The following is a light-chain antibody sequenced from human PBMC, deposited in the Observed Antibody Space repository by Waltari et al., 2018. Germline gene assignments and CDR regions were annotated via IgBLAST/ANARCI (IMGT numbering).Light chain of an antibody. CDR1: SSDVGGSNY. J-gene: IGLJ1*01. V-gene: IGLV2-8*01. CDR2: EVS. Sequence: QSALTQPPSASGSPGPSVTISCTGTSSDVGGSNYVSWYQQHPGKAPQLMIYEVSKRPSGVPDRFSGSKSGNTASLTVSGLQAEDEADYYCSSYAGSNDYVFGTGTKVTVL. CDR3: SSYAGSNDYV.